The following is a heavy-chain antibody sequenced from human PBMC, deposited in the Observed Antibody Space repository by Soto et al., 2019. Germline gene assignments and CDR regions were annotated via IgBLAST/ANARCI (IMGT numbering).Heavy chain of an antibody. CDR1: VVTVSSYR. CDR2: ISYDGSNK. J-gene: IGHJ4*02. Sequence: GGALRRSDAACVVTVSSYRRHWVRQAPGKGLEWVAVISYDGSNKYYADSVKGRFTISRDNSKNTLYLQMNSLRAEDTAVYYCAKDTDFWSGYYTKDWGQGTLVTVSS. CDR3: AKDTDFWSGYYTKD. D-gene: IGHD3-3*01. V-gene: IGHV3-30*18.